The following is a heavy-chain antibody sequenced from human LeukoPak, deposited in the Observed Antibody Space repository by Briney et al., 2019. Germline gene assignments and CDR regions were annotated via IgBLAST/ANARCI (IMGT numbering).Heavy chain of an antibody. V-gene: IGHV3-7*01. CDR3: AREKYVTGEFFQH. CDR2: IKQDGSEI. D-gene: IGHD3-16*01. Sequence: GGSLMLSCAASGFTFSDYWMSWVRQAPGKGLEWVANIKQDGSEISYVHSVKGRFTISRDNARNSLYLQMNSLRDEDTAVYSCAREKYVTGEFFQHWGQGTLVTVSS. J-gene: IGHJ1*01. CDR1: GFTFSDYW.